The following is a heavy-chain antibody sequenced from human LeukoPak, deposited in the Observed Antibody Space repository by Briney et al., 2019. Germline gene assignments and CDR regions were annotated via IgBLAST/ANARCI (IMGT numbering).Heavy chain of an antibody. CDR2: IYYSGST. CDR1: GGSISSYY. D-gene: IGHD3-10*01. V-gene: IGHV4-59*08. CDR3: ARLHLDYYGSGSYYKEGWDYTKGDAIDY. Sequence: PSETLSLTCTVSGGSISSYYWSWIRQPPGKGLEWIGYIYYSGSTNYNPSLKSRVTISVDTSKNQFSLKLSSVTAADTAVYYCARLHLDYYGSGSYYKEGWDYTKGDAIDYWGQGTLVTVSS. J-gene: IGHJ4*02.